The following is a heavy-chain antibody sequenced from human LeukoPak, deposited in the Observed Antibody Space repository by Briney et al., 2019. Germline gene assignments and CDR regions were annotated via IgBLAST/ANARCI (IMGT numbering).Heavy chain of an antibody. CDR2: IYYSGST. CDR1: GGSFSGYY. J-gene: IGHJ3*02. V-gene: IGHV4-59*08. Sequence: SETLSLTCAVYGGSFSGYYWSWIRQPPGKGLEWIGYIYYSGSTNYNPSLKSRVTISVDTSKNQFSLKLSSVTAADTAVYYCATHWGGGAFDIWGQGTMVTVSS. CDR3: ATHWGGGAFDI. D-gene: IGHD7-27*01.